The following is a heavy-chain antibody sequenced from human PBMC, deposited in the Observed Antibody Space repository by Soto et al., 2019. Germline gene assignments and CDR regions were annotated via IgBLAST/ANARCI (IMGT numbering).Heavy chain of an antibody. V-gene: IGHV3-33*01. D-gene: IGHD3-22*01. CDR3: ARDYYDSIDYYLLLSY. CDR2: IWYDGSNK. CDR1: GFTRSIYG. Sequence: PGRALYLTCVAPGFTRSIYGMHWVRQAPGQGVEWLAVIWYDGSNKYYADSVKGRFTSSRDNSKNTLYLQMNSVRAEDTAVYYCARDYYDSIDYYLLLSYWGQGTLVTVSS. J-gene: IGHJ4*02.